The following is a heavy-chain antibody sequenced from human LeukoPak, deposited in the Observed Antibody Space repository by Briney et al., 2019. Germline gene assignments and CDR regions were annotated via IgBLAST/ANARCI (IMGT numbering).Heavy chain of an antibody. CDR1: RGTFSSYA. V-gene: IGHV1-69*05. CDR2: IIPIFGTA. Sequence: SVKVSCKASRGTFSSYAISWVRQAPGQGLEWMEGIIPIFGTANYAQKLQGRVTITTDESTSTAYMELSSLRSEDTAVYYCARAGIVGAKKAFDIWGQGTMVTVSS. J-gene: IGHJ3*02. D-gene: IGHD1-26*01. CDR3: ARAGIVGAKKAFDI.